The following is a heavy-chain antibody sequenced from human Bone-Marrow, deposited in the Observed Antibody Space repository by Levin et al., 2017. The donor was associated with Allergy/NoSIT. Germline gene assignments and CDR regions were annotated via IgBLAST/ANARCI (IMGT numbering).Heavy chain of an antibody. CDR3: ARNTQLESYYFDY. Sequence: GGSLRLSCAASGFTFSSYGMHWVRQAPGKGLEWVAVIWYDGSNKYYADSVKGRFTISRDNSKNTLYLQMNSLRAEDTAVYYCARNTQLESYYFDYWGQGTLVTVSS. D-gene: IGHD3-3*01. V-gene: IGHV3-33*01. CDR1: GFTFSSYG. J-gene: IGHJ4*02. CDR2: IWYDGSNK.